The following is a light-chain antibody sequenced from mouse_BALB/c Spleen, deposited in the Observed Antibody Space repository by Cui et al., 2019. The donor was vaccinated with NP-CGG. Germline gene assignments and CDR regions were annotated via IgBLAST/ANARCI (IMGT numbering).Light chain of an antibody. CDR2: GTK. J-gene: IGLJ1*01. CDR1: TGAVTTSNY. Sequence: AVVTQESALTTSPGETVPLTCRSSTGAVTTSNYANWVQEKPDHLFTGLIGGTKNRAPGIPARFSGSLIGDKAALTITGAQTEDEAIYFCALWYSNHWVFGGGTKLTVL. CDR3: ALWYSNHWV. V-gene: IGLV1*01.